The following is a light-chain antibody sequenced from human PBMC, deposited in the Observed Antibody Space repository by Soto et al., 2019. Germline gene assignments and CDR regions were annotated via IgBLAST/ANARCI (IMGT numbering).Light chain of an antibody. CDR1: QSVRSSF. V-gene: IGKV3-20*01. J-gene: IGKJ2*01. CDR2: DVS. CDR3: QQYENSVMYT. Sequence: EIVLTQSPDTLSLSPGERATLSCRASQSVRSSFFAWYQQKPGQAPRLLIYDVSVRATGIPDRFSGSGSGTDFTLTINRLEPEDFAVYYCQQYENSVMYTFGQGTKLEIK.